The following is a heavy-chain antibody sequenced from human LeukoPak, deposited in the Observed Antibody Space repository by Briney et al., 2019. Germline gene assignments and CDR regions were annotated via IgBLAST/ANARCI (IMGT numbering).Heavy chain of an antibody. CDR2: ISSSSSTI. V-gene: IGHV3-48*01. CDR1: GFTFSSYS. D-gene: IGHD2-2*01. CDR3: AAGPLGYCSSTSCYPFDY. Sequence: GGSLRLSCAASGFTFSSYSMNWVRQAPGKGLEWVSYISSSSSTIYYADSVKGRFTISRDNAKNSLYLQMNSLRAEDTAVYYCAAGPLGYCSSTSCYPFDYWGQGTLATVSS. J-gene: IGHJ4*02.